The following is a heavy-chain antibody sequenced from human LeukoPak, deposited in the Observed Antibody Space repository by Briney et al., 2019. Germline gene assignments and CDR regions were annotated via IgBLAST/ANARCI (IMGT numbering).Heavy chain of an antibody. Sequence: SETLSLTCAVYGGSFSGYYWSWIRQPPGKGLEWIGEINHSGSTNYNPSLKSRVTISVDTSKNQFSLKLSSVTAADTAVYYCAFDHLTYYDSSGSFDYWGQGTLVTVSS. V-gene: IGHV4-34*01. CDR1: GGSFSGYY. CDR3: AFDHLTYYDSSGSFDY. J-gene: IGHJ4*02. CDR2: INHSGST. D-gene: IGHD3-22*01.